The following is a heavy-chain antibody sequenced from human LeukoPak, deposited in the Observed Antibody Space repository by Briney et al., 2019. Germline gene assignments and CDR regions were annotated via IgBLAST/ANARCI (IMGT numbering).Heavy chain of an antibody. Sequence: ASVKVSCKASGYTFTSYGISWVRQAPGQGLEWMGWISAYNGNTNYAQKLQGRVTMTTDTSTSTAYIELRSLRSDDTAVYYCASGGNYDILTGYYIEYFQHWGQGTLVTVSS. CDR1: GYTFTSYG. D-gene: IGHD3-9*01. CDR2: ISAYNGNT. CDR3: ASGGNYDILTGYYIEYFQH. J-gene: IGHJ1*01. V-gene: IGHV1-18*01.